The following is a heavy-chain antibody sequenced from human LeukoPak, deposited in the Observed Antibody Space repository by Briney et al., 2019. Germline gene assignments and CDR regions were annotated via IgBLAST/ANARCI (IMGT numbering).Heavy chain of an antibody. Sequence: PSETLSLTCTVSGGSISSYYWSWIRQPPGKGLEWIGYIYYSGSTNYNPSLKSQVTISVDTSKNQFSLKLSSVTAADTAVYYCARDKGSITIFGVADDAFDIWGQGTMVTVSS. V-gene: IGHV4-59*01. D-gene: IGHD3-3*01. CDR3: ARDKGSITIFGVADDAFDI. CDR2: IYYSGST. CDR1: GGSISSYY. J-gene: IGHJ3*02.